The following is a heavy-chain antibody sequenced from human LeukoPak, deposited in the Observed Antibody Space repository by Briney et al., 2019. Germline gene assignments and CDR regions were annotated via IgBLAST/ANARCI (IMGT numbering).Heavy chain of an antibody. CDR1: SGSISSSSYY. CDR2: IYCSGST. Sequence: PSETLSLTCTVSSGSISSSSYYWGWIRQPPGKGLEWIGSIYCSGSTYYNPSLKSRVTISVDTSKNQFSLRLSSVTAADTAVYYCARHSGRGVVIDRYWSQGTLVTFSS. J-gene: IGHJ4*02. D-gene: IGHD4-23*01. V-gene: IGHV4-39*01. CDR3: ARHSGRGVVIDRY.